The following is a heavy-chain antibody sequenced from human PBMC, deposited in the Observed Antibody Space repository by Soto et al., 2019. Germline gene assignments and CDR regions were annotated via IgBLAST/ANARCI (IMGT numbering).Heavy chain of an antibody. Sequence: GESLKISCAASGFTFSSYGMHWVRQAPGKGLEWVAVISYDGSNKYYADSVKGRFTISRDNSKNTLYLQMNSLRAEDTAVYYCAAGSVLAAAGSWGQGTLVTVSS. V-gene: IGHV3-30*03. J-gene: IGHJ4*02. CDR1: GFTFSSYG. CDR3: AAGSVLAAAGS. CDR2: ISYDGSNK. D-gene: IGHD6-13*01.